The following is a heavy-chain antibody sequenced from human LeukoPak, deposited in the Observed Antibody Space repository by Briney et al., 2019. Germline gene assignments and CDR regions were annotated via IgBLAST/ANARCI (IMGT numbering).Heavy chain of an antibody. D-gene: IGHD4-23*01. Sequence: PGGSLRLSCAASGFTFSDSAIHWVRQASGKGLEWVGRIRSKANRYVTAYAASLKGRFTISRDNSKNTLYLQMNSLRAEDSALYYCVQGLHMTTVVTPTLYYFDYWGQGTLVTVSS. CDR3: VQGLHMTTVVTPTLYYFDY. V-gene: IGHV3-73*01. CDR1: GFTFSDSA. CDR2: IRSKANRYVT. J-gene: IGHJ4*02.